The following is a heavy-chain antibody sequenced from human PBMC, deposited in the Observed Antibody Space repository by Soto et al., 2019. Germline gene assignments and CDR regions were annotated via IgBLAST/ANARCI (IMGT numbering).Heavy chain of an antibody. V-gene: IGHV6-1*01. CDR1: GDSVSRKSDA. CDR3: ARGLGSANSV. J-gene: IGHJ4*02. D-gene: IGHD3-10*01. Sequence: PSENLSLTCAISGDSVSRKSDAWNWFRQSPSRGLEWLGRTYYRSKWFNDYAVSVKGRISVNPDTSKNQYSLQLNSVTPDDTAVYYCARGLGSANSVWGQGTRVTVS. CDR2: TYYRSKWFN.